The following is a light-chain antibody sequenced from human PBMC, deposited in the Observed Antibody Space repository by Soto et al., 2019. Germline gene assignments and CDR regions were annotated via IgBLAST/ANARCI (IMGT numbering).Light chain of an antibody. CDR1: SSDVGSYNL. CDR3: STYAGRVV. CDR2: EGT. V-gene: IGLV2-23*01. J-gene: IGLJ2*01. Sequence: SALTQPASVSGSPGQSITISCTGTSSDVGSYNLVSWYQQHPGKAPKLMIYEGTNRPSGVSNRFSGSKSGNTASLTISGLQAEDEAHYYCSTYAGRVVFGGGTQLTVL.